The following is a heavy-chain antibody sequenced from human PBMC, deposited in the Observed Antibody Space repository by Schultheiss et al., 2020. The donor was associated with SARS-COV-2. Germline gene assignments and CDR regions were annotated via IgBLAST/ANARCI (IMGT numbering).Heavy chain of an antibody. CDR3: ARDGDYVGGMDV. Sequence: SETLSLTCTVSGYSISSGDYYWSWIRQPPGKGLEWIGYIYYSGSTYYNPSLKSRVTISVDTSKNQFSLKLSSVTAADTAVYYCARDGDYVGGMDVWGQGTTVTVSS. J-gene: IGHJ6*02. V-gene: IGHV4-30-4*01. CDR2: IYYSGST. D-gene: IGHD4-17*01. CDR1: GYSISSGDYY.